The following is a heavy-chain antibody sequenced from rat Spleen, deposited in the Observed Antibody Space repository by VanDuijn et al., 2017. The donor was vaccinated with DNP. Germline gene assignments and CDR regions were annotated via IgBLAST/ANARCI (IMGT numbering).Heavy chain of an antibody. D-gene: IGHD1-12*03. CDR2: IIYDGSST. J-gene: IGHJ2*01. CDR1: GFTFSDYA. V-gene: IGHV5-17*01. Sequence: EVQLVESGGGLVQPGRSLKFSCAASGFTFSDYAMAWVRQAPKKGLEWVATIIYDGSSTYYRDSVKGRFTISKDNAKSTLYLQMDSLRSEDTATYYCARLPDGSYFDYWGQGVMVTVSS. CDR3: ARLPDGSYFDY.